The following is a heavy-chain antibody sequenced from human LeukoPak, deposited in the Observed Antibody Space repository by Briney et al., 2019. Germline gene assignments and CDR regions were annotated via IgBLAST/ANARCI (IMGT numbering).Heavy chain of an antibody. CDR1: GYTFTSYG. D-gene: IGHD6-19*01. CDR2: ISAYNGNT. V-gene: IGHV1-18*01. Sequence: ASVKVSCKASGYTFTSYGISWVRQAPGQGLEWMGWISAYNGNTNYAQKLQGRVTMTTDTSTSTAYMELRSLRSDDTAVYYCASQWLVQDYYYGMDVWGQGTTVTVSS. J-gene: IGHJ6*02. CDR3: ASQWLVQDYYYGMDV.